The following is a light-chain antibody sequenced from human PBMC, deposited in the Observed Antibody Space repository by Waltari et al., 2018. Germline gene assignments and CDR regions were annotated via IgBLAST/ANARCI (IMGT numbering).Light chain of an antibody. CDR3: HQRNIWPPT. Sequence: EIVLTQSPATLSLSPGERATLSCRASPSITTLLAWYQHKRGQAPRLLIFEASKRAPGVPARFSGSGSGTDFTLTISSLEPEDFAIYYCHQRNIWPPTFGPGTKVE. J-gene: IGKJ1*01. CDR1: PSITTL. V-gene: IGKV3-11*01. CDR2: EAS.